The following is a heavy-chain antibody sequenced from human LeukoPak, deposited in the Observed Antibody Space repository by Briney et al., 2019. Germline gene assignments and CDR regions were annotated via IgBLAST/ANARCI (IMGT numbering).Heavy chain of an antibody. Sequence: PSETLSLTCTVSSGSISSGDYYWSWIRQPPGKGLELIGYIYYSGSTYYNPSLKSRVTISVDTSKKQFSLKLSSVTAADTAVYYCARSTVVPAAPFDYWGQGTLVTVSS. CDR1: SGSISSGDYY. D-gene: IGHD2-2*01. CDR2: IYYSGST. J-gene: IGHJ4*02. CDR3: ARSTVVPAAPFDY. V-gene: IGHV4-30-4*08.